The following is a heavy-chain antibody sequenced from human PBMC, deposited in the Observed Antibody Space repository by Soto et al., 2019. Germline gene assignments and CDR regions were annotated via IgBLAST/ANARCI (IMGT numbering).Heavy chain of an antibody. CDR1: GYTITEVS. V-gene: IGHV1-24*01. CDR2: FDPEDGET. Sequence: ASVQVYCKVSGYTITEVSMRWVRQTPGKGLEWMGGFDPEDGETIYAQKFQGRVTMTEDTSTDTAYMELSSPRSEDTAVYYCATGSSVPAAMAPNWFDPWDSWFDPWGQGTLVTVSS. J-gene: IGHJ5*02. CDR3: ATGSSVPAAMAPNWFDPWDSWFDP. D-gene: IGHD2-2*01.